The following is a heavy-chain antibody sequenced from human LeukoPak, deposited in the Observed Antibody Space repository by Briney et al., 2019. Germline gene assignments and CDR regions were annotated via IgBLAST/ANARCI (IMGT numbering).Heavy chain of an antibody. CDR2: IYYSGSI. CDR1: GGSINFYY. CDR3: ARALGYYDFWSGSSSPSNWFDP. J-gene: IGHJ5*02. V-gene: IGHV4-59*01. Sequence: SETLSLTCTVSGGSINFYYWSWIRQSPGKGLEWIGNIYYSGSINYNPSLKSRVTISVDTSKNQSSLILSSVTAADTAVYYCARALGYYDFWSGSSSPSNWFDPWGQGTLVTVSS. D-gene: IGHD3-3*01.